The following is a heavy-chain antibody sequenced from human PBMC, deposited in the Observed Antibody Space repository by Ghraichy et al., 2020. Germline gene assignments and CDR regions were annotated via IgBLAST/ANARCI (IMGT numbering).Heavy chain of an antibody. CDR1: GFTVSSNY. CDR2: IYSGGST. Sequence: GESLNISCAASGFTVSSNYMSWVRQAPGKGLEWVSVIYSGGSTYYADSVKGRFTISRDNSKNTLYLQMNSLRAEDTAVYYCARGLDRRYYYYYMDVWGKGTTVTVSS. J-gene: IGHJ6*03. V-gene: IGHV3-53*01. CDR3: ARGLDRRYYYYYMDV.